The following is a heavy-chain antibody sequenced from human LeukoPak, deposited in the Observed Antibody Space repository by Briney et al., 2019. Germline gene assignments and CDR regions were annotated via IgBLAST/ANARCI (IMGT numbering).Heavy chain of an antibody. CDR2: INPSGDNT. Sequence: ASVKVSCKASGYTFTGYYMHWVRQAPGQGLEWMGIINPSGDNTNYAQRFQGRVTMTRDMSTSTVYMELSSLRSEDTAVYFCAREGYCSGGNCYSVDYWGQGTLVTVSS. CDR3: AREGYCSGGNCYSVDY. D-gene: IGHD2-15*01. V-gene: IGHV1-46*01. CDR1: GYTFTGYY. J-gene: IGHJ4*02.